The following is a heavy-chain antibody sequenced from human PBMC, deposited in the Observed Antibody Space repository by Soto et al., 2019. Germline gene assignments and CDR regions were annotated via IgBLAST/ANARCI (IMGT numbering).Heavy chain of an antibody. CDR2: INQDGGTK. Sequence: GGSLRLSCAASGFISSDYWMGWVRQAPGKGLEWVANINQDGGTKFYVDSVKGRFSISRDNARDSLYLQMNSLRAEDTAVYYCAKHGDWCFDCWGQGTLVTVSS. CDR1: GFISSDYW. D-gene: IGHD2-8*01. V-gene: IGHV3-7*01. J-gene: IGHJ4*02. CDR3: AKHGDWCFDC.